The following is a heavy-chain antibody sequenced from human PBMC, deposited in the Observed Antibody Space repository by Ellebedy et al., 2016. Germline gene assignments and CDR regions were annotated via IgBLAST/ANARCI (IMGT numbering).Heavy chain of an antibody. V-gene: IGHV3-23*01. CDR1: GFTFSSYA. CDR3: AKGDCSGGSCYSAFDY. J-gene: IGHJ4*02. D-gene: IGHD2-15*01. Sequence: GESLKISCAASGFTFSSYAMSWVRQAPGKGLEWVSAISGSGGSTYYADSVKGRFTISRDNSKNTLYLQMNSLRAEDTAVYYCAKGDCSGGSCYSAFDYWGQGTLVTVSS. CDR2: ISGSGGST.